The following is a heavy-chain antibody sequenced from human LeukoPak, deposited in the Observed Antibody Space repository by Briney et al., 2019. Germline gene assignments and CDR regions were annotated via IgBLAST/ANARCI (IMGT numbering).Heavy chain of an antibody. Sequence: GGSQRLSCAASGFTFSSYAMSWVRQAPGKGLEWVSGISWNSGSIGYADSVKGRFTISRDNAKNSLYLQMNGLRAEDTALYYCAKGAVAASGYFQHWGQGTLVTVSS. J-gene: IGHJ1*01. CDR3: AKGAVAASGYFQH. D-gene: IGHD6-19*01. V-gene: IGHV3-9*01. CDR1: GFTFSSYA. CDR2: ISWNSGSI.